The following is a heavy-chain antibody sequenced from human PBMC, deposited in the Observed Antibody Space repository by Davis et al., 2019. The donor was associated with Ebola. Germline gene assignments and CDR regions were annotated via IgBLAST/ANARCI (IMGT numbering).Heavy chain of an antibody. CDR1: GYTFTGYY. J-gene: IGHJ4*02. CDR2: INPNSGGT. CDR3: ARGRWSSWYAGGSEWNIDY. Sequence: ASVNVSCKASGYTFTGYYMHWVRQAPGQGLEWMGWINPNSGGTNYAQKFQGRVTMTRDTSISTAYMELSRLRSDDTAVYYCARGRWSSWYAGGSEWNIDYWGQGTLVTVSS. D-gene: IGHD6-13*01. V-gene: IGHV1-2*02.